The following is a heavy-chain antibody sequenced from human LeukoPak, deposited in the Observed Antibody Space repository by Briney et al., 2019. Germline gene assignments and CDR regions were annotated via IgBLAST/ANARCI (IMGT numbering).Heavy chain of an antibody. V-gene: IGHV2-5*02. CDR1: EFSLRTSAVG. Sequence: SGPTLLKPPRTLTLTYTVSEFSLRTSAVGVGWIRQPPGKALEWLTLIYWDDDKRYSPSLKSRLTVTKDASENQVVLTMTNMDPVDTATYYCAHRHGVGSDTFDIWGQGTMVTVSS. J-gene: IGHJ3*02. CDR3: AHRHGVGSDTFDI. D-gene: IGHD1-26*01. CDR2: IYWDDDK.